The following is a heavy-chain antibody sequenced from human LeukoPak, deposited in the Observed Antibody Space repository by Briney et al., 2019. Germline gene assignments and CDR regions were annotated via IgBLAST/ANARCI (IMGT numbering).Heavy chain of an antibody. V-gene: IGHV1-46*01. CDR3: ARERPGGGDACDI. D-gene: IGHD3-10*01. CDR1: GYTFTSYY. J-gene: IGHJ3*02. CDR2: INTSGGGT. Sequence: ASVKVSCKASGYTFTSYYMHWVRQAPGQGLEWMGIINTSGGGTSYAQKFQARVTMTRDTSTSTVYMELSSLRCEDTAVYYCARERPGGGDACDIWGQGTMVTVSS.